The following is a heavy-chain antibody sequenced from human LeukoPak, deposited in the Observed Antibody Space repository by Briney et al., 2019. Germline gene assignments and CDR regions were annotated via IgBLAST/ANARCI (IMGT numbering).Heavy chain of an antibody. CDR3: ARHISGGATLD. V-gene: IGHV4-61*05. Sequence: SETLSLTCTVSGGSISSSGYYCSWIRQPPGKGLEWIGYIYYTGTTYYNPSLKSRVTISVDTSKNQFSLRLSSVTAADTAVYYCARHISGGATLDWGQGTLVTVSS. CDR1: GGSISSSGYY. CDR2: IYYTGTT. D-gene: IGHD2-15*01. J-gene: IGHJ4*02.